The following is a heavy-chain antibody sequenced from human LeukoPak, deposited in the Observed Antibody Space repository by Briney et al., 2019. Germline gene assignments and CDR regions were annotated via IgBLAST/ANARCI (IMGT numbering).Heavy chain of an antibody. CDR3: ARENYYDSSFYWLTGRFDY. V-gene: IGHV4-39*07. D-gene: IGHD3-22*01. J-gene: IGHJ4*02. CDR1: GGSISSSGYY. CDR2: IYYSGIT. Sequence: NSSETLSLTCTVSGGSISSSGYYWGWIRQPPGKGLEWIGNIYYSGITYYNPSLKSRVTISVDTSKNQFSLKVTSVTAADTAVYFCARENYYDSSFYWLTGRFDYWGQGTLVTVSS.